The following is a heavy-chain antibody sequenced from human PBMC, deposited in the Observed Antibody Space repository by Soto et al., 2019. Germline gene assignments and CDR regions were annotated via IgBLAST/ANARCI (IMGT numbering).Heavy chain of an antibody. CDR3: ARDDSGSYYYFDY. V-gene: IGHV3-33*01. J-gene: IGHJ4*02. CDR1: GFTFSSYG. CDR2: IWYDGSNK. Sequence: GGSLRLSCAASGFTFSSYGMHWVRQAPGKGLEWVAVIWYDGSNKYYADSVKGRFTISRDNSKNTLYLQMNSLRAEDTAVYYCARDDSGSYYYFDYWGQGTLVTVSS. D-gene: IGHD1-26*01.